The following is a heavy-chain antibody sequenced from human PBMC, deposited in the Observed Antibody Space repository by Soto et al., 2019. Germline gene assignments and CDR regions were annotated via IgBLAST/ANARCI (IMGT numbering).Heavy chain of an antibody. V-gene: IGHV3-21*01. Sequence: EVQLVESGGGLVKPGGSLRLSCAASGFTFSSYSMNWVRQAPGKGLEWVSSISSSSSYIYYADSVKGRFTISRDNAKSSLYLQMNSLRAEDTAVYYCARGLLIGYSYGQPSDYWGQGTLVTVSS. CDR1: GFTFSSYS. CDR3: ARGLLIGYSYGQPSDY. D-gene: IGHD5-18*01. J-gene: IGHJ4*02. CDR2: ISSSSSYI.